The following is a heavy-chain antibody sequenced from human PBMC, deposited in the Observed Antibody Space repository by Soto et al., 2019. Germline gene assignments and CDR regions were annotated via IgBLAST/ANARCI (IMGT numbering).Heavy chain of an antibody. D-gene: IGHD3-10*01. CDR3: TPRITAHFDY. Sequence: LLEFGGGSAQPGESLRLSCVASGFTFSHYTLNWVRRAPGKGLEWVSTISDRPTGHTHYAESVRGRFTISRDDSRDTVFLQMDSLRAEDTAVYYCTPRITAHFDYWGQGVLVSVSS. CDR2: ISDRPTGHT. J-gene: IGHJ4*02. CDR1: GFTFSHYT. V-gene: IGHV3-23*01.